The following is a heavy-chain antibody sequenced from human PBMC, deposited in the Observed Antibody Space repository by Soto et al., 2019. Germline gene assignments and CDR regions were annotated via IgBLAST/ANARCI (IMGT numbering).Heavy chain of an antibody. CDR1: GYTLTELS. D-gene: IGHD3-3*01. J-gene: IGHJ3*02. Sequence: ASVKVSCKVSGYTLTELSMRWVRQAPGKGLEWMGGFDPEDGETIYAQKFQGRVTMTEDTSTDTAYMELSSLRSEDTAVYYCATARFLEWLPKVYAFDIWGQGTMVTVSS. CDR3: ATARFLEWLPKVYAFDI. V-gene: IGHV1-24*01. CDR2: FDPEDGET.